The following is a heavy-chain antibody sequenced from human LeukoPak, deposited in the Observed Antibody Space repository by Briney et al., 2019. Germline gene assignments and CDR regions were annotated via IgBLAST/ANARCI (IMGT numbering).Heavy chain of an antibody. CDR3: ARDRPYYSSSWWDDY. V-gene: IGHV3-66*02. Sequence: GGSLRLSCAASGFTVSSNYMSWVRQAPGKGLEWVSVIYSGGSTYYADSVKGRFTISRDNSKNTLYLQMNSLRAEDTAVYYCARDRPYYSSSWWDDYWGQETLVTVSS. J-gene: IGHJ4*02. CDR1: GFTVSSNY. CDR2: IYSGGST. D-gene: IGHD6-13*01.